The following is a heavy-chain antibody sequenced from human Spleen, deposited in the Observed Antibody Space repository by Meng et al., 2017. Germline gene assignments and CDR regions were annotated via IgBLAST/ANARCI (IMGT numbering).Heavy chain of an antibody. J-gene: IGHJ6*02. CDR3: ARQYHSGSYFLGYYYYGMDV. Sequence: GESLKISCKGSGYSFASYWIGWVRQMPGKGLEWMGIIYPDDSDTEYSPSFQGQVTFSADKSINTAYLQWSSLKASDTAMYYCARQYHSGSYFLGYYYYGMDVWGQGTTVTVSS. CDR1: GYSFASYW. CDR2: IYPDDSDT. D-gene: IGHD1-26*01. V-gene: IGHV5-51*01.